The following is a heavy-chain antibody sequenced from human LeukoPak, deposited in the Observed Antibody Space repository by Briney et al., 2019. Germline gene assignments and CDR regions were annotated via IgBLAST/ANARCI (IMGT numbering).Heavy chain of an antibody. V-gene: IGHV3-23*01. J-gene: IGHJ4*02. Sequence: GGSLRLSCAASGFSSFAMNWVRQAPGKGLEWVSSITGSGSTTYYTDSVNGRFIISRDISKNTLYLQMNGLRAEDTAVYYCAKDFTSWFTGGFDYWGQGTLVTVSS. CDR1: GFSSFA. D-gene: IGHD3-10*01. CDR3: AKDFTSWFTGGFDY. CDR2: ITGSGSTT.